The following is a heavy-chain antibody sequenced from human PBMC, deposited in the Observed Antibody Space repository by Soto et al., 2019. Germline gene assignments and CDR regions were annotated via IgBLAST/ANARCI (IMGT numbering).Heavy chain of an antibody. J-gene: IGHJ4*02. V-gene: IGHV4-59*01. D-gene: IGHD5-18*01. CDR3: ARDEAADSYCS. CDR1: GGSISSYY. CDR2: IYYSGST. Sequence: QVQLQESGPGLVKPSETLSLTCTVSGGSISSYYWSWIRQPPGKGLEWIGYIYYSGSTNNNPSLKSRVTISVDTSKNQFSLKLSSVTAADTAVYYCARDEAADSYCSWGQGTLVTVSS.